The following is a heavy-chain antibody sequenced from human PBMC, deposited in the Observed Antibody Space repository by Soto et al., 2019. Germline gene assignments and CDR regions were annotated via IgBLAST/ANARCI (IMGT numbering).Heavy chain of an antibody. CDR3: ARDRDLLWFREFLSQILDY. J-gene: IGHJ4*02. D-gene: IGHD3-10*01. CDR1: GFTFDDYG. V-gene: IGHV3-20*01. Sequence: EVQLVESGGGVVRPGGSLRLSCAASGFTFDDYGMSWVRQAPGKGLEWVSGINWNGGSTGYADSVKGRFTISRDNAKNSLYLQMNSLRAEDTALYHCARDRDLLWFREFLSQILDYWGQGPLVTFSS. CDR2: INWNGGST.